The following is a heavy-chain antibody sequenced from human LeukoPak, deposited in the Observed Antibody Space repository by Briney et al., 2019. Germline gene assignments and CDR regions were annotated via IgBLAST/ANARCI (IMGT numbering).Heavy chain of an antibody. J-gene: IGHJ4*02. D-gene: IGHD6-13*01. CDR3: ARDKAHAAADY. V-gene: IGHV3-23*01. CDR1: GFTFSNSA. Sequence: GGSLRLSCAASGFTFSNSAMNWVRQAPGRGLEWVSAITSGGTALYPDSVKGRFTISRDNHKNTLYLQMDSLRAEDTAVYYCARDKAHAAADYWGQGTLVTVSS. CDR2: ITSGGTA.